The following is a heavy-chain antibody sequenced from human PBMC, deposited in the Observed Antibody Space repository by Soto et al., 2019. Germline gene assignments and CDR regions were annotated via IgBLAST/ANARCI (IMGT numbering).Heavy chain of an antibody. CDR1: GGSISSYY. CDR2: IYYSGST. V-gene: IGHV4-59*01. CDR3: ARGYRYYDILTGRFGLNYYYYGMDV. Sequence: PSETLSLTCTVSGGSISSYYWSWTRQPPGKGLEWIGYIYYSGSTNYNPSLKSRVTISVDTSKNQFSLKLSSVTAADTAVYYCARGYRYYDILTGRFGLNYYYYGMDVWGQGTTVTVS. D-gene: IGHD3-9*01. J-gene: IGHJ6*02.